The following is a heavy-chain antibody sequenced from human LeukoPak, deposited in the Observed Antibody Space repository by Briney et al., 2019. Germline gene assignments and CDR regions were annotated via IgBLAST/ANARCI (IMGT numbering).Heavy chain of an antibody. J-gene: IGHJ4*02. D-gene: IGHD6-13*01. CDR1: GYTFTGYY. V-gene: IGHV1-2*02. CDR3: ARVNTAAGNNYFDY. CDR2: INPNSGGT. Sequence: GASVKVSCKAPGYTFTGYYMHWVRQAPGQGLEWMGWINPNSGGTNYAQKFQGRVTMTRDTSISTAYMELTSLTSDDTAVYYCARVNTAAGNNYFDYWGQGTLVTVSS.